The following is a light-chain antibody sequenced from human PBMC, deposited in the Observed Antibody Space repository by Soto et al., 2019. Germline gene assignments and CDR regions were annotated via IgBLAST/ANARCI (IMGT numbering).Light chain of an antibody. CDR3: CPYAGTSGFAYV. CDR1: SSDVGSYNL. Sequence: QSALTQPASVSGSPGQSITISCTGTSSDVGSYNLVSWYQQHPGKAPKLMIYEGSKRPSGVSDRFSGSKSGNTASLTISGLQAEAEADYYPCPYAGTSGFAYVFGTGTKVTVL. J-gene: IGLJ1*01. V-gene: IGLV2-23*03. CDR2: EGS.